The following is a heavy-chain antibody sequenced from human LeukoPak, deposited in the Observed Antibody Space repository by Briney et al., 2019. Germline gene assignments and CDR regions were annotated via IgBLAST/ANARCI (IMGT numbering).Heavy chain of an antibody. CDR2: ISPSGGST. V-gene: IGHV1-46*01. Sequence: ASVKVSCKAFGYTFTSNYMHWVRQAPGQGPEWMGVISPSGGSTTYAQKFQGRVTLTRDMSTSTDYLELSSLRSEDTAVYYCARGAYEIQLWQPFDYWGQGTLVTVSS. CDR1: GYTFTSNY. J-gene: IGHJ4*02. CDR3: ARGAYEIQLWQPFDY. D-gene: IGHD5-18*01.